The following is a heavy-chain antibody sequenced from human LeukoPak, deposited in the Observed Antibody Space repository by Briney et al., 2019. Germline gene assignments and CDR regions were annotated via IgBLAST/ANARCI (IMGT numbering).Heavy chain of an antibody. D-gene: IGHD3-22*01. Sequence: GGSLRLSCAASGFTFSNYWMRWVRQVPGKGLVWVSRINSDGSRTSYADSVKGRFTISRDNAKNTLYLQMNSLRAEDTAVYYCASGAGYYDSSAYYDYWGQGTLVTVSS. CDR2: INSDGSRT. CDR1: GFTFSNYW. V-gene: IGHV3-74*01. J-gene: IGHJ4*02. CDR3: ASGAGYYDSSAYYDY.